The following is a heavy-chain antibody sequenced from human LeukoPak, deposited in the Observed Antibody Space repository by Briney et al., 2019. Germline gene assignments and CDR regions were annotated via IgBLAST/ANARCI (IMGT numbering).Heavy chain of an antibody. CDR1: GGSFSGYY. CDR3: ATRITMVRGPTRNWFDP. D-gene: IGHD3-10*01. Sequence: SETLSLTCAVYGGSFSGYYWSWIRQPPGKGLEWSGEINHSGSTNYNPSLKSRVTISVDTSKNQFSLKLSSVTAADTAVYYCATRITMVRGPTRNWFDPWGQGTLVTVSS. J-gene: IGHJ5*02. V-gene: IGHV4-34*01. CDR2: INHSGST.